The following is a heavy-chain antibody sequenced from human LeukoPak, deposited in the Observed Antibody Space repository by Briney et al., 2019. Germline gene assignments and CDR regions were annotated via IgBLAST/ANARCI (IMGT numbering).Heavy chain of an antibody. Sequence: PSETLSITCAVYGGSFSGYYWSWIRQPPGKGLEWIGEINHSGSTNYNPSLKSRVTISVDTSKNQFSLKLSSVTAADTAVYYCARGRTPMDVWGQGTTVTVSS. V-gene: IGHV4-34*01. D-gene: IGHD2-2*01. CDR1: GGSFSGYY. CDR3: ARGRTPMDV. J-gene: IGHJ6*02. CDR2: INHSGST.